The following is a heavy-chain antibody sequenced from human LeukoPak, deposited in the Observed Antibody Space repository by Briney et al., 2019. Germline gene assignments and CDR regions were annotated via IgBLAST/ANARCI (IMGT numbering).Heavy chain of an antibody. D-gene: IGHD2-2*01. V-gene: IGHV3-21*01. CDR1: GFTFSSYS. J-gene: IGHJ4*02. CDR2: ISSSSSYI. Sequence: GGSLRLSCVASGFTFSSYSMNWVRQAPGKGLEWVSSISSSSSYIYYADSVKGRFTISRDNAKDSLYLQMNSLRAEDTAVYYCARGDRDLYCSSTSCYPVLGGQGTLVTVSS. CDR3: ARGDRDLYCSSTSCYPVL.